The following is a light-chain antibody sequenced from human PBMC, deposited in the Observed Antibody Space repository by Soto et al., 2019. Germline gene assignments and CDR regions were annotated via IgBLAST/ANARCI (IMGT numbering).Light chain of an antibody. CDR3: SSYTSNSTPVV. CDR2: DVS. J-gene: IGLJ2*01. V-gene: IGLV2-14*01. Sequence: QSALTQPASVSGSPGQSITISCTGTSSDVGGYNYVSWYQQHPGKAPKLMIYDVSNRPSGVSNRFSGSKSGNTASLTLSGLQAEDEADDDCSSYTSNSTPVVFGGGTKLTVL. CDR1: SSDVGGYNY.